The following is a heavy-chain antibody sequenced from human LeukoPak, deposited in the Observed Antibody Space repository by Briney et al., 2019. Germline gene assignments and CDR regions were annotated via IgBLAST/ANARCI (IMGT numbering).Heavy chain of an antibody. J-gene: IGHJ5*02. Sequence: GGSLRLSCAASGFNFRSYNMNWVRQAPGKGLEWVSSISSSGSFIYYADSVKGRLTTSRDNAKNSLYLQMNSLRADDTAVYYCARVVTAAWDWFDPWGQGTLVTVSS. D-gene: IGHD2-2*01. CDR1: GFNFRSYN. V-gene: IGHV3-21*01. CDR2: ISSSGSFI. CDR3: ARVVTAAWDWFDP.